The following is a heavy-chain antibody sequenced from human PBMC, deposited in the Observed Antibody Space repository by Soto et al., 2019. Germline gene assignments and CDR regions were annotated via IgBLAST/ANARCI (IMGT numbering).Heavy chain of an antibody. V-gene: IGHV3-30-3*01. J-gene: IGHJ6*02. CDR2: ISYDGSNK. CDR1: GFTFSSYA. Sequence: LRLSCAASGFTFSSYAMHWVRQAPGKGLEWVAVISYDGSNKYYADSVKGRFTISRDNSKNTLYLQMNSLRAEDTAVYYCARVNSDYYYYGMDVWGQGTTVTVSS. CDR3: ARVNSDYYYYGMDV. D-gene: IGHD2-21*01.